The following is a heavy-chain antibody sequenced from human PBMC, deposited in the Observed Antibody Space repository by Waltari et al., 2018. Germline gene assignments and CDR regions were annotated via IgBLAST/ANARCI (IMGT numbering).Heavy chain of an antibody. CDR3: ERGEGGEGGGGMDG. Sequence: EVQLVESGGGFVPPGGSLRLSCAASGFTFSSYWRQWVRQAPGKGRVWGARRKREGRRKKDADDGKGRGTSARENAKKTREGKRKRRRAEDKAGEEGERGEGGEGGGGMDGGGQGTTVSVS. V-gene: IGHV3-74*01. J-gene: IGHJ6*02. CDR1: GFTFSSYW. CDR2: RKREGRRK. D-gene: IGHD3-16*01.